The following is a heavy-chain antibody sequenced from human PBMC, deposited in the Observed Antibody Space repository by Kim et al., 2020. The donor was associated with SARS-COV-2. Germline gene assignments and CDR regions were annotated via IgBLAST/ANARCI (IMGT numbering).Heavy chain of an antibody. CDR3: ARGGGDYGFYYIDGMDV. D-gene: IGHD4-17*01. Sequence: EFQGRVTMTRNTSISTAYMELSSLRSEDTAVYYCARGGGDYGFYYIDGMDVWGQGTTVTVSS. V-gene: IGHV1-8*01. J-gene: IGHJ6*02.